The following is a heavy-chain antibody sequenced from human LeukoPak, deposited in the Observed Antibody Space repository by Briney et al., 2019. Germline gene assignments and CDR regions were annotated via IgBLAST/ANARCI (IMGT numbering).Heavy chain of an antibody. V-gene: IGHV1-3*01. D-gene: IGHD3-22*01. Sequence: ASVKVSCKASGYTFTSYAMHWVRQAPGQRLEWMGWINAGNGNTKYSQKFQGSVTITRDTSASTAYMELSSLRSEDTAVYYCARGRVYYDSSGYYENYFDYWGQGTLVTVSS. CDR2: INAGNGNT. CDR3: ARGRVYYDSSGYYENYFDY. CDR1: GYTFTSYA. J-gene: IGHJ4*02.